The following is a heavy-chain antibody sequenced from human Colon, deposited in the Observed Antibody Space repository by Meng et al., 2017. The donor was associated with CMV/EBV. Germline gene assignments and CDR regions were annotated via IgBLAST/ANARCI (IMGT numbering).Heavy chain of an antibody. CDR3: ARAGDTVEVSDPLRDNYYYYGMDL. V-gene: IGHV3-30*04. Sequence: GESLKISCKASGFTSSPYAVHWLRQAPGKGLEWVALIAFDGRTKYNTDSVKGRFTISRDSSKNTVYLQMSSLRGDDTAVYYCARAGDTVEVSDPLRDNYYYYGMDLWGQGTTVTSP. CDR1: GFTSSPYA. CDR2: IAFDGRTK. D-gene: IGHD2-15*01. J-gene: IGHJ6*02.